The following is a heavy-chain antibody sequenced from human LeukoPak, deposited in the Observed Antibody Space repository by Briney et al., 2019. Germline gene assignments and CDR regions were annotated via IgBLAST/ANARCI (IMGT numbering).Heavy chain of an antibody. V-gene: IGHV3-33*01. CDR2: IWYDGSNK. Sequence: PGGSLRLSCAASGFTFSSYGMHWVRQAPGKGLEWVAVIWYDGSNKYYADSVKGRFTISRDNSKNTLYLQMNSLRAEDTAVYYCARDEWYYYDSSGYLALIGRRNDAFDIWGQGTMVTVSS. J-gene: IGHJ3*02. CDR3: ARDEWYYYDSSGYLALIGRRNDAFDI. CDR1: GFTFSSYG. D-gene: IGHD3-22*01.